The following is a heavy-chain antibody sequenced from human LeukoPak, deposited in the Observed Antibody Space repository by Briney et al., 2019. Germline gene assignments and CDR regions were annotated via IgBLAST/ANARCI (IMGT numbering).Heavy chain of an antibody. Sequence: PGGSLRLSCAASGFTFSSYAMSWVRQAPGKGLEWVSAISGSGGSTHYADSVKGRFTISRDNAKNSLYLQMNSLRAEDTAVYYCARGSWSFDYWGHGTLVTVSS. CDR3: ARGSWSFDY. CDR1: GFTFSSYA. CDR2: ISGSGGST. D-gene: IGHD3-3*01. V-gene: IGHV3-23*01. J-gene: IGHJ4*01.